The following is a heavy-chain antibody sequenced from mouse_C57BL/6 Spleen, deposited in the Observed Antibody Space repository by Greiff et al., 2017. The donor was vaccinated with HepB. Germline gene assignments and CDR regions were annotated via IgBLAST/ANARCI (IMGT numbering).Heavy chain of an antibody. J-gene: IGHJ2*01. CDR2: IYPSDSEN. CDR1: GYTFTSYW. V-gene: IGHV1-61*01. D-gene: IGHD2-4*01. Sequence: QVQLQQPGAELVRPGSSVKLSCKASGYTFTSYWMDWVKQRPGQGLEWIGNIYPSDSENHYNQKFKDKATLTVDKSSSTAYMQLISLTSEDSAVYYCARRDYNYFDYWGQGTTLTVSS. CDR3: ARRDYNYFDY.